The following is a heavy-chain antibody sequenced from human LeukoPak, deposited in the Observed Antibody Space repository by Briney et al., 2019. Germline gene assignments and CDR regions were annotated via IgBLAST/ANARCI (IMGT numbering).Heavy chain of an antibody. CDR3: ARSGTAYCNGGSCYGSKFDP. Sequence: VASVNVSCKASGYTFTSYGITWVRPAPGHGLEWMGWISPYNGNTNYAQNLQGRVTMTTDTSTSTAYMELRSLQSDDTAVYYCARSGTAYCNGGSCYGSKFDPWGQGTLVTVSS. J-gene: IGHJ5*02. CDR1: GYTFTSYG. D-gene: IGHD2-15*01. CDR2: ISPYNGNT. V-gene: IGHV1-18*01.